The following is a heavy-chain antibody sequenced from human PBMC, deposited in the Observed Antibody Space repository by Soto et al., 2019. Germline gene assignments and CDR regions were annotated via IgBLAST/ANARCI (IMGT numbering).Heavy chain of an antibody. V-gene: IGHV4-59*12. CDR3: ARDRCTSTSCYGLDY. CDR2: IYYSGST. D-gene: IGHD2-2*01. CDR1: GGSISSYY. Sequence: SETLSLTCTVSGGSISSYYWSWIRQPPGKGPEWIGYIYYSGSTNYNPSLKSRVTISVDTSKNQFSLQLNSVTPEDTAVYYCARDRCTSTSCYGLDYWGQGTLVTVSS. J-gene: IGHJ4*02.